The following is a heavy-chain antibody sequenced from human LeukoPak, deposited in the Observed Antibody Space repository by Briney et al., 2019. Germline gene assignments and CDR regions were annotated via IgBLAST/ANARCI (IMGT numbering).Heavy chain of an antibody. CDR3: ARASFLFYSSSLDY. J-gene: IGHJ4*02. V-gene: IGHV3-7*01. CDR2: IKQDGSEK. Sequence: PGGSLRLSCAASGFTFSSYWMTWVRQAPGKGLEWVANIKQDGSEKYYVDSVKGRFTISRDNAKNSLYLQMNSLRAEDTAVYYCARASFLFYSSSLDYWGQGTLVTVSS. CDR1: GFTFSSYW. D-gene: IGHD6-13*01.